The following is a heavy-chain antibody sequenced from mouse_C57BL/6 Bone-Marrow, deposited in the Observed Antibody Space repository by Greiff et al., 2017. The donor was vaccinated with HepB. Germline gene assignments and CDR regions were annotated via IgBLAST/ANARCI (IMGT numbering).Heavy chain of an antibody. D-gene: IGHD1-1*01. V-gene: IGHV2-9*01. CDR2: IWGGGST. J-gene: IGHJ3*01. Sequence: VKLMESGPGLVAPSQCLSFSCTASGFSFTSYGVDWVRQLPGKGLEWLGVIWGGGSTNYNSAIMSRLSIRKDNSKSQVFLKMSSLQTDDTAMYYCTSQGFYYGSSYAWFAYWGQGTLVTVSA. CDR3: TSQGFYYGSSYAWFAY. CDR1: GFSFTSYG.